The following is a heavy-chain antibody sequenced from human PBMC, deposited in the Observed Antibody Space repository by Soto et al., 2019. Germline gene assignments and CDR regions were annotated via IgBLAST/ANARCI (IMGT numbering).Heavy chain of an antibody. CDR3: ARGQIIRSIHYYGMDV. D-gene: IGHD1-26*01. CDR2: MNPNSGNT. V-gene: IGHV1-8*01. CDR1: GYRFTSYD. J-gene: IGHJ6*02. Sequence: VTCEECGYRFTSYDSNWVRQANGQGLEWMGWMNPNSGNTGYAQKFQGRVTMTRNTSISTAYMELSSLRSEDTAVYYCARGQIIRSIHYYGMDVWGQGTTVTVFS.